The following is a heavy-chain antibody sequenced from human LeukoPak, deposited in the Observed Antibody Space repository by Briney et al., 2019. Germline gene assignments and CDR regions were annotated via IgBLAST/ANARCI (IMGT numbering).Heavy chain of an antibody. Sequence: PSETLSLTCTVSGGSISSYCWSWVRQPPGQGLGWGGYIYYSGSTNYNPSLKSRVPISVDTSKNQFSLKRCSVTAADTAVYYCARALTTMRLGGWFDPWGQGTLVTVSS. J-gene: IGHJ5*02. CDR1: GGSISSYC. V-gene: IGHV4-59*01. CDR3: ARALTTMRLGGWFDP. D-gene: IGHD3-10*01. CDR2: IYYSGST.